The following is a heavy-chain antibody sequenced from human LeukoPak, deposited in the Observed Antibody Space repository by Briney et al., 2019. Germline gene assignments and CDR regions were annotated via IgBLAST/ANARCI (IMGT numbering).Heavy chain of an antibody. V-gene: IGHV3-20*04. CDR1: GFTFDDYG. Sequence: PGGSLRLSCAASGFTFDDYGMSWVRQAPGKGLEWVSGINWNGGSTGYADTVKGRFTISRHNAKNSLYLQMNSLRAEDTALYYCARDPGIAVAGVWGQGTLVTVSS. CDR3: ARDPGIAVAGV. D-gene: IGHD6-19*01. J-gene: IGHJ4*02. CDR2: INWNGGST.